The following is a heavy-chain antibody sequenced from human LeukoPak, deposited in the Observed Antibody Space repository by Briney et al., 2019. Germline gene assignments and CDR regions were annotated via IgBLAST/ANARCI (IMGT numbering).Heavy chain of an antibody. D-gene: IGHD2-21*02. J-gene: IGHJ4*02. CDR3: ARGAWASHILVVTAHHHFDF. V-gene: IGHV1-2*02. Sequence: ASVKVSCKASGYTFSDYYIHWVRQAPGQGLEWMGLINPITGDTDYPQRFQGRVTMTRDTSISTAYMELTRLRSDDTSIYFCARGAWASHILVVTAHHHFDFWGQGTPVTVSS. CDR2: INPITGDT. CDR1: GYTFSDYY.